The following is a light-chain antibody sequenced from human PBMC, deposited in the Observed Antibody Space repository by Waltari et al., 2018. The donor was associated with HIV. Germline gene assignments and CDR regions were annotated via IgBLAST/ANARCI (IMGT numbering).Light chain of an antibody. J-gene: IGLJ3*02. Sequence: QSALTQPRSVSASPGQSVTISCTGTSSDVGGYHYVCWYQQHPGKAPKLMIYDVSKRPSGVPDRFSGSKSGNTASLTISGLQAEDEADYYCCSYAGSYTFHWVFGGGTKLTVL. CDR1: SSDVGGYHY. CDR2: DVS. V-gene: IGLV2-11*01. CDR3: CSYAGSYTFHWV.